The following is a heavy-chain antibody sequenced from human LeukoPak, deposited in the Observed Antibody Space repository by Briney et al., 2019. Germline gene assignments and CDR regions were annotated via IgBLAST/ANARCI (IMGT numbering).Heavy chain of an antibody. CDR1: GYTFTGYC. Sequence: GASVKVSCKASGYTFTGYCMHWVRQAPGQGLEWMGWINPNSGGTNYAQKFQGRVTMTRDTSISTAYMELSRLRSDDTAVYYCALYYYDSSGYYPFDYWGQGTLVTVSS. D-gene: IGHD3-22*01. CDR2: INPNSGGT. CDR3: ALYYYDSSGYYPFDY. J-gene: IGHJ4*02. V-gene: IGHV1-2*02.